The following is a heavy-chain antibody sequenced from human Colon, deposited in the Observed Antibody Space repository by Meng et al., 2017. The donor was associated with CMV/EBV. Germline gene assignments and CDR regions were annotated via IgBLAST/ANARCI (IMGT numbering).Heavy chain of an antibody. CDR3: ARGLTLPGAVYNRFDP. Sequence: SGYTFTSYSIHWVRQAPGQGLEWMGVINPNGGSTGYAQKFQGRVTVTRDMSTTTVYMEVNSLRSEDTAMYFCARGLTLPGAVYNRFDPWGQGTLVTVSS. CDR1: GYTFTSYS. V-gene: IGHV1-46*01. J-gene: IGHJ5*02. CDR2: INPNGGST. D-gene: IGHD2-2*01.